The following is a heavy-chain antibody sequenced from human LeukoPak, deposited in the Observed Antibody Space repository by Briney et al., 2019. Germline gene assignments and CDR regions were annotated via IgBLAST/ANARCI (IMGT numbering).Heavy chain of an antibody. Sequence: SETLSLTCTVSGGSISSCYWSWIRQPPGKGLEWIGYIYYSGSTNYNPSLKSRVTISVDTSKNQFSLKLSSVTAADTAVYESVRRFLEWLLLTGEDWGTQNWFDPWGQGTLVTVSS. CDR3: VRRFLEWLLLTGEDWGTQNWFDP. CDR2: IYYSGST. J-gene: IGHJ5*02. D-gene: IGHD3-3*01. V-gene: IGHV4-59*01. CDR1: GGSISSCY.